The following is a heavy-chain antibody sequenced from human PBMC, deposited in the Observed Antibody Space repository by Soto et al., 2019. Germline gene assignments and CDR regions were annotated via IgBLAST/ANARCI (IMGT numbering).Heavy chain of an antibody. CDR2: INSDGSST. D-gene: IGHD3-10*01. V-gene: IGHV3-74*01. Sequence: GGSLRLSCAASGFTFSSYWIHWVRQAPGKGLVWVSRINSDGSSTTYADSVKGRFTISRDNAKNSLYLQMNSLRAEDTAVYYCARATGADKEDYWGQGTLVTVSS. CDR3: ARATGADKEDY. J-gene: IGHJ4*02. CDR1: GFTFSSYW.